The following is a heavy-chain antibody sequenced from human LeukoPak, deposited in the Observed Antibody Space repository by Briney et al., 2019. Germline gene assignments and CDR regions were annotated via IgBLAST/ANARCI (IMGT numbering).Heavy chain of an antibody. CDR3: TRGPVYYYDSSGYYDDY. V-gene: IGHV3-73*01. CDR1: GFTFSGSA. CDR2: IRGKANSYAT. D-gene: IGHD3-22*01. J-gene: IGHJ4*02. Sequence: GGSLRLSCAASGFTFSGSAMHWVRQASGKGLEWVGRIRGKANSYATAYAASVKGRFTISRDDSKNTAYLQMNSLKTEDTAVYYCTRGPVYYYDSSGYYDDYWGQGTLVTVSS.